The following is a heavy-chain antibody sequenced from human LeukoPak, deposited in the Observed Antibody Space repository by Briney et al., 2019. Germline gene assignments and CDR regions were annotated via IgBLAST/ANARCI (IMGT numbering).Heavy chain of an antibody. CDR2: ISSSSTYI. CDR3: AREDGYNYFDY. D-gene: IGHD5-24*01. J-gene: IGHJ4*02. Sequence: GGSLRLSCVASGFTFSSHNMNWVRQAPGKGLEWVSYISSSSTYIYYADSVKGRFTISRDNAKNSLYLQMNSLRAEDTAVYYCAREDGYNYFDYWGQGTLVTVSS. CDR1: GFTFSSHN. V-gene: IGHV3-21*01.